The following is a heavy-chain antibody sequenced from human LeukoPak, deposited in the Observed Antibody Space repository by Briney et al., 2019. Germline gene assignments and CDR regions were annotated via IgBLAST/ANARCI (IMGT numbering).Heavy chain of an antibody. V-gene: IGHV4-59*01. CDR3: ARDQGIVGATSAFDI. Sequence: SETLSLTCAVYGGSFSGYYWSWIRQPPGKGLEWIGYIYYSGSTNYNPSLKSRVTISVDTSKNQFSLKLSSVTAADTAVYYCARDQGIVGATSAFDIWGQGTMVTVSS. CDR2: IYYSGST. J-gene: IGHJ3*02. CDR1: GGSFSGYY. D-gene: IGHD1-26*01.